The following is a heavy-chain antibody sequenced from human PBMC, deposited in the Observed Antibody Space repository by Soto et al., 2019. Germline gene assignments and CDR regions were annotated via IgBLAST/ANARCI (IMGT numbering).Heavy chain of an antibody. D-gene: IGHD2-15*01. CDR3: ARDFLWDMTLYGMDV. V-gene: IGHV3-48*01. J-gene: IGHJ6*02. CDR2: ISSSSTI. Sequence: GGSLRLSCAASGFTFSSYSMNWVRQAPGKGLEWVSYISSSSTIYYADSVKGRFTISRDNAKNSLYLQMNSLRAEDTAVYYCARDFLWDMTLYGMDVWGQGTTVTVSS. CDR1: GFTFSSYS.